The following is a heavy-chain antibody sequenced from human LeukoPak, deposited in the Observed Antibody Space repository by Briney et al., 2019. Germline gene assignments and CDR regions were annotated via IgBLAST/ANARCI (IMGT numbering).Heavy chain of an antibody. J-gene: IGHJ4*02. CDR3: ARIRSEMGEDDY. Sequence: GRSLRLSCAASVFTFHSYWMSWVRQPRGKGLEGEANIKQDGSEKYYVDSVKDRFTISRDNAKNSLYLQMNSLRAEDTAVYYCARIRSEMGEDDYWGQGTLVTVSS. V-gene: IGHV3-7*01. CDR2: IKQDGSEK. CDR1: VFTFHSYW. D-gene: IGHD3-16*01.